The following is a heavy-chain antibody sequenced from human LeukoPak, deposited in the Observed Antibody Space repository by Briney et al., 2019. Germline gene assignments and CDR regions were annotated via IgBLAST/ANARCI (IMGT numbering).Heavy chain of an antibody. Sequence: GGSLRLSCAASGFSVTSFPMFWIRQTPGKGLEWVSAISAGGGERFYGDSVKGRFTISRDTSKNTLYLEMNSLRAEDTAVYYCVRDYNFYFDYWGQGTLVTVSS. CDR1: GFSVTSFP. V-gene: IGHV3-23*01. D-gene: IGHD3-10*01. CDR3: VRDYNFYFDY. CDR2: ISAGGGER. J-gene: IGHJ4*02.